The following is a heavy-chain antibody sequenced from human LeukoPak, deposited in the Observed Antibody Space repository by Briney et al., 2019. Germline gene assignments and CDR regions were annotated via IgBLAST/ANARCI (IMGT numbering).Heavy chain of an antibody. J-gene: IGHJ4*02. CDR3: ARGVDYYENSGTIDY. D-gene: IGHD3-22*01. CDR2: IWYDGSNK. CDR1: GSTFSDYG. V-gene: IGHV3-33*01. Sequence: GGSLRLSCTASGSTFSDYGMHWVRQPPGKGLEWVAIIWYDGSNKTYEDSVKGRFTISRDNSKNTLYPQMNSLRAEDTAVYYCARGVDYYENSGTIDYWGQGTLVTVSS.